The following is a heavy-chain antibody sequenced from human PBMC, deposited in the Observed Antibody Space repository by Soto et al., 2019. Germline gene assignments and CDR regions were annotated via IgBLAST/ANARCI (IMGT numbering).Heavy chain of an antibody. V-gene: IGHV4-38-2*01. D-gene: IGHD5-12*01. Sequence: SETLSLTCAVSGYSLSSGYCWGCIRQPPGKGLEWMGSIYHSGSTYYNSSLKSRLSISVDTSKNRFSLHLSSVTAADTAVYYCARGRYSGYDRYYFDSWGQGTLVTVYS. J-gene: IGHJ4*02. CDR3: ARGRYSGYDRYYFDS. CDR2: IYHSGST. CDR1: GYSLSSGYC.